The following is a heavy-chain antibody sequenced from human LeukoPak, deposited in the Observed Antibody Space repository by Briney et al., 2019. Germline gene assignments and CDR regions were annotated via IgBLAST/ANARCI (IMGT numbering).Heavy chain of an antibody. CDR1: GFTFSGSA. J-gene: IGHJ4*02. CDR3: TRAYDFWSGYYNDY. CDR2: IRGKANSYAT. V-gene: IGHV3-73*01. Sequence: GGSLRLSCAASGFTFSGSAMHWVRQASGKGLEWVGRIRGKANSYATAYAASVKGRFTISRDDSKNTAYLQMNSLKTEDTAVYYCTRAYDFWSGYYNDYWGQGTLVTVSS. D-gene: IGHD3-3*01.